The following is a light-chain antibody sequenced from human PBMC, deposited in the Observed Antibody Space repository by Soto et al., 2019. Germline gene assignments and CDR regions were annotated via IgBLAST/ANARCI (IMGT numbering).Light chain of an antibody. J-gene: IGLJ1*01. V-gene: IGLV2-14*01. CDR3: SSYTSTSTVV. CDR2: EVS. CDR1: SSDVGGYKY. Sequence: QSVLTQPASVSGSPGQPITISCTGNSSDVGGYKYVSWYQQHPGKAPKLMIYEVSNRPSGVSNRFSGSKSGNTASLTISGLQAEDEADYYCSSYTSTSTVVFGVGTKVTVL.